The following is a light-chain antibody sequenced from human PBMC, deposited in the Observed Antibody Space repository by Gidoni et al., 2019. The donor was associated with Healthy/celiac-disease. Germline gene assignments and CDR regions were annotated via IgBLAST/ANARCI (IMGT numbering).Light chain of an antibody. Sequence: QSVLTQPPSASGTHGQRVTIACSGSSANIGSNTVTWYQQPPRTAPKLLIYSNNQRPSGVPDRFSGSKSGTSASLAISGLQSEDEADYYCAAWDHSLNGPVFGGGTKLTVL. CDR2: SNN. CDR1: SANIGSNT. CDR3: AAWDHSLNGPV. J-gene: IGLJ3*02. V-gene: IGLV1-44*01.